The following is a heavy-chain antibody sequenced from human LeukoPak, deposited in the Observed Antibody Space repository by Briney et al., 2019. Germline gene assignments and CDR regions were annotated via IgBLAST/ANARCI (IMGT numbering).Heavy chain of an antibody. CDR3: VRSKSGTYGWFDP. CDR2: IYYSGTT. CDR1: GGSISSYY. Sequence: SETLSLTCTVSGGSISSYYWSWIRQPPGKGLEWIGYIYYSGTTNYNPSLKSRVTISVDTSKNQFSLKVNSVTAADTAVYYCVRSKSGTYGWFDPWGQGTLVTVSS. J-gene: IGHJ5*02. V-gene: IGHV4-59*01. D-gene: IGHD4-17*01.